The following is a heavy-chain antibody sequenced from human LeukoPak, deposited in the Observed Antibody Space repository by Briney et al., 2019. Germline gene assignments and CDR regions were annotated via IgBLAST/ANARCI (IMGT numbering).Heavy chain of an antibody. D-gene: IGHD3-16*01. Sequence: TGGSLRLSCGASGFTFSSYDMSWVRQAPGKGLECVSAISGSGGSTYYADSVRGRFTISRDNSQNTLYLQMNSLRAEDTAVYYCAKDGAHAAPLWSFDLWGRGTLVTVSS. V-gene: IGHV3-23*01. J-gene: IGHJ2*01. CDR2: ISGSGGST. CDR1: GFTFSSYD. CDR3: AKDGAHAAPLWSFDL.